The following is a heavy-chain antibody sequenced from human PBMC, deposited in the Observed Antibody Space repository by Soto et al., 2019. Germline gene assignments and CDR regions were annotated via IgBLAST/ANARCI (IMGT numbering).Heavy chain of an antibody. CDR2: INIGNGNT. J-gene: IGHJ5*02. Sequence: ASVKVSCKASGYTFTYYPIHWVRQAPGQSLEWMGLINIGNGNTASSQKFQDRVTTTRETSARTAYMELTSLRSEDTEVYYYAIAPMCGGRCNEYFFNPWGQGALVTVS. CDR3: AIAPMCGGRCNEYFFNP. CDR1: GYTFTYYP. V-gene: IGHV1-3*04. D-gene: IGHD2-15*01.